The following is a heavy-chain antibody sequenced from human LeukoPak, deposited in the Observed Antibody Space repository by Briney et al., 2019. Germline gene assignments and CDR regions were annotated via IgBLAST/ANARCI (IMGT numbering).Heavy chain of an antibody. CDR3: AREVGAFDI. CDR2: IRYDGSNK. J-gene: IGHJ3*02. V-gene: IGHV3-33*08. Sequence: PGGSLRLSCAASGFTFSSYSIHWVRQAPGKGLEWVAFIRYDGSNKYYADSVKGRFTISRDNSKNTVYLQMNRLRVEDTAVYYCAREVGAFDIWGQGTMVTVSS. CDR1: GFTFSSYS.